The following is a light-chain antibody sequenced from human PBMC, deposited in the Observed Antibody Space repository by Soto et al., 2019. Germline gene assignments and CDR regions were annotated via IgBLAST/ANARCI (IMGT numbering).Light chain of an antibody. CDR3: MQGTHWPYT. V-gene: IGKV2-30*01. Sequence: DVVMTQSPLSLPVTLGQPASISCRSSQSPEYSDGNTYLNWFQQRPGQSPRRLIYKVSNRDSGVPDRFSGSGSGTDFTLRSSSVEAEDVGVYYCMQGTHWPYTFGQGTKLEIK. J-gene: IGKJ2*01. CDR1: QSPEYSDGNTY. CDR2: KVS.